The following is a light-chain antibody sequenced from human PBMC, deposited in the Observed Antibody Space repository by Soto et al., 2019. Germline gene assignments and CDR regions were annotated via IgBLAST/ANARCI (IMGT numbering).Light chain of an antibody. CDR2: EAT. CDR3: QQSYTTPFT. J-gene: IGKJ3*01. Sequence: DIQMTQSPSSLSASVGDRVTITCRASQSIRSYLNWYQQKPAKAPELLIYEATSLQSGVPSRFSGSGSGTYFTLTISSLQPEDFATYYSQQSYTTPFTVGPGTKVDIK. V-gene: IGKV1-39*01. CDR1: QSIRSY.